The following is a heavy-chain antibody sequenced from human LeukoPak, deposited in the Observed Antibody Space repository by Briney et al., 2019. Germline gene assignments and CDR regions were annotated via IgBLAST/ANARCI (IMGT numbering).Heavy chain of an antibody. CDR3: ARGRGGSYHY. J-gene: IGHJ4*02. Sequence: GGSLRLSCAASGFTFSNDWMHWVRQAPGKGLVWVSRINTDGSTTTYADSVKGRFTISRDNAKNTLYLQMNSLRVEDTAVYYCARGRGGSYHYWGQGTLVAVSS. V-gene: IGHV3-74*01. CDR2: INTDGSTT. D-gene: IGHD1-26*01. CDR1: GFTFSNDW.